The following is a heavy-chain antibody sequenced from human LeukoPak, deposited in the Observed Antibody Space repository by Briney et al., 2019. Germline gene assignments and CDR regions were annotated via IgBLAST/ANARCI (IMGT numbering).Heavy chain of an antibody. CDR1: VGSISSYY. CDR3: ARGLSGYDYSNWFDP. J-gene: IGHJ5*02. D-gene: IGHD5-12*01. Sequence: SETLSLTCTVSVGSISSYYWSWIRQPPGKGLEWIGYIYYSGSTNYNPSLKSRVTISVDTSKNQFSLKLSSVTAADTAVYYCARGLSGYDYSNWFDPWGQGTLVSVSS. CDR2: IYYSGST. V-gene: IGHV4-59*01.